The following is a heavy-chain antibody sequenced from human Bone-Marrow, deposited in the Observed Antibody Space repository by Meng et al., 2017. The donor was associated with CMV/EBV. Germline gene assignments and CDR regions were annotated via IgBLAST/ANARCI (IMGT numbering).Heavy chain of an antibody. Sequence: GGSLRLSCAASGFTFSRYWMSWVRQAPGKGLEWVANIKEDGSERYYVDSVKGRFTISRDNAKNSLYLQMNSLRAEDTAVYYCARDTFRKIHLFVDWGQGTLVTVSS. V-gene: IGHV3-7*01. CDR3: ARDTFRKIHLFVD. CDR2: IKEDGSER. D-gene: IGHD3-16*01. J-gene: IGHJ4*02. CDR1: GFTFSRYW.